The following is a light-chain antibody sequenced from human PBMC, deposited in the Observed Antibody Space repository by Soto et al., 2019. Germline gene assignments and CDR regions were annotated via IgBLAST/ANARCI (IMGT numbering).Light chain of an antibody. Sequence: QSALTQPASVSGSPGQSITISCTGTSSDVGGYNYVSWYQQHPGKAPKLMIYXXXXXPSGVSNRSSGSKSGNTASLTISGLQAEDEADYYCSSYTSSSPYLFGTGTKVTVL. J-gene: IGLJ1*01. CDR1: SSDVGGYNY. CDR2: XXX. CDR3: SSYTSSSPYL. V-gene: IGLV2-14*01.